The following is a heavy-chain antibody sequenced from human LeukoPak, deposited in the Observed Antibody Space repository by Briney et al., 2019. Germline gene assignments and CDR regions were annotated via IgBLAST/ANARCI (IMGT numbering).Heavy chain of an antibody. CDR1: GFTFSDHF. D-gene: IGHD3-10*01. J-gene: IGHJ4*02. CDR3: TREALNHGSGTYYIDSFDF. CDR2: ARNKANSYSV. Sequence: GGSLRLSCAASGFTFSDHFMDWVRRAPGKGLEWVGRARNKANSYSVEYAESVRGRFTISRDDSENSLYLQMNSLKTEDTAVYYCTREALNHGSGTYYIDSFDFWGQGTLVTVSS. V-gene: IGHV3-72*01.